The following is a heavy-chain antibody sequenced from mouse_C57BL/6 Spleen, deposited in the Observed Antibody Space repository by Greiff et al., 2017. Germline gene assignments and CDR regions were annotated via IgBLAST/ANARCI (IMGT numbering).Heavy chain of an antibody. CDR3: ARRGYGYDGGDH. CDR2: IVPSDSET. J-gene: IGHJ2*01. Sequence: QVQLKQPGAELVRPGSSVKLSCKASGYTFTSYWMHWVKQTPIQGLEWIGNIVPSDSETHYNQKFKDKATFTVDKSSSPAYMQLSSLTYEDSAVYDCARRGYGYDGGDHWGQGTTLTVSS. D-gene: IGHD2-2*01. CDR1: GYTFTSYW. V-gene: IGHV1-52*01.